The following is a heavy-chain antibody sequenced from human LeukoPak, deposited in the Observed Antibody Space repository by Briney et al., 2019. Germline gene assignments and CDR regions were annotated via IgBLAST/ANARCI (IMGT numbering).Heavy chain of an antibody. Sequence: ASVKVSCKASGYTFTDYYVGWVRQAPGQGLEWMGWINPNSGTTNYGQKFQGRVTMTRDTSISAAYMELSELTSDDTAVYYCARGGLRSGLSSWGQGTQVTVSP. CDR1: GYTFTDYY. D-gene: IGHD3-3*01. J-gene: IGHJ4*02. CDR2: INPNSGTT. CDR3: ARGGLRSGLSS. V-gene: IGHV1-2*02.